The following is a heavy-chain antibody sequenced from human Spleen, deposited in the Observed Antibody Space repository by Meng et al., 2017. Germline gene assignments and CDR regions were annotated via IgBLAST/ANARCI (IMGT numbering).Heavy chain of an antibody. CDR3: ARMGNCGGDCYSRHFDY. CDR1: GGPIRSSNW. Sequence: VTLREPGPGLVMPWGTLSLPCAVSGGPIRSSNWWSWVRQPPGKGLEWIGEIYHSGSTTYNPSLKSRVTISVDKSKNQFSLKLSSVTAADTAVYYCARMGNCGGDCYSRHFDYWGQGTLVTVSS. CDR2: IYHSGST. V-gene: IGHV4-4*02. D-gene: IGHD2-21*02. J-gene: IGHJ4*02.